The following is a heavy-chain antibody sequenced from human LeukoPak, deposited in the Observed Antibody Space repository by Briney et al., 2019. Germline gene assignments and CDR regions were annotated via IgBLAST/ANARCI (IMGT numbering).Heavy chain of an antibody. V-gene: IGHV1-2*02. CDR2: INPNSGGT. D-gene: IGHD2-15*01. J-gene: IGHJ5*02. CDR3: AGGRSNCSGGSCYDWFDP. Sequence: ASVKVSCKASGGTFSSYAINWVRQAPGQGLEWMGWINPNSGGTNYAQKFQGRVTMTRDTSISTAYMELSRLRSDDTAVYYCAGGRSNCSGGSCYDWFDPWGQGTLVTVSS. CDR1: GGTFSSYA.